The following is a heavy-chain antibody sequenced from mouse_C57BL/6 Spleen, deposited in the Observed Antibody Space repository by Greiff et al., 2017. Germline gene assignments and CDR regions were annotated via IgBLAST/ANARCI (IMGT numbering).Heavy chain of an antibody. Sequence: VQLQQSGAELVRPGASVKLSCKASGYTFTDYYINWVKQRPGQGLEWIARIYPGSGNTYYNEKFKGKATLTAEKSSSTAYMQLSSLTSEDSAVYFCARGGSNYFYAMDYWGQGTSVTVSS. CDR3: ARGGSNYFYAMDY. J-gene: IGHJ4*01. CDR2: IYPGSGNT. D-gene: IGHD2-5*01. CDR1: GYTFTDYY. V-gene: IGHV1-76*01.